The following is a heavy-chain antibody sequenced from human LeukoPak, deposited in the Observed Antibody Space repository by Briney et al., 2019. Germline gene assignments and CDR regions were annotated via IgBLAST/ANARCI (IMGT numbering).Heavy chain of an antibody. CDR2: IIPIFGTA. D-gene: IGHD6-19*01. V-gene: IGHV1-69*05. CDR3: ASPYSSGYDAFDI. J-gene: IGHJ3*02. Sequence: GSSVKVSCKASGGTFSSYAISWVRQAPGQGLEWMGGIIPIFGTANYAQKFQGRVTITTDESTSTAYMELSSLRSADTAVYYCASPYSSGYDAFDIWGQGTMVTVSS. CDR1: GGTFSSYA.